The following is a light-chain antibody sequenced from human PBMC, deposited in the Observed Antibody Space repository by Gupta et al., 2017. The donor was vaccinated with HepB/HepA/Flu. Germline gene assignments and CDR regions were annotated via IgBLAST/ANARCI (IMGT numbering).Light chain of an antibody. Sequence: EIVMPQSPAPLSVSPGERATLSCRASQSVSSNLAWYQQKPGQAPRLLIYGASTRATGIPARFSGSGSGTEFTLTISSLQSEDFAVYYCQQYNNWPPHTFGQGTKLEIK. CDR1: QSVSSN. V-gene: IGKV3-15*01. J-gene: IGKJ2*01. CDR3: QQYNNWPPHT. CDR2: GAS.